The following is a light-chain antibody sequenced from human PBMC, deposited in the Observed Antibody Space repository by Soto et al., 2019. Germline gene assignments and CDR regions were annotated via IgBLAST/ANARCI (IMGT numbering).Light chain of an antibody. V-gene: IGKV3-20*01. J-gene: IGKJ4*01. CDR1: RSVNRNY. CDR2: GAS. CDR3: QQYISSPLT. Sequence: EIVLTQSPGTLSLSPGERATLSCRASRSVNRNYLAWYQQKPGQAPSLLTYGASSRATDVPDRFSASGSGTDFALTISRLEPEDVAVYYGQQYISSPLTFGGGTKVEI.